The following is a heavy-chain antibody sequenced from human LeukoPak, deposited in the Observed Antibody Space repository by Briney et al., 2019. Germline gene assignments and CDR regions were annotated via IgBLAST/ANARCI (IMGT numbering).Heavy chain of an antibody. CDR1: GFTFSIYG. CDR3: ARGAKWAYYFDY. CDR2: INGDESST. D-gene: IGHD1-26*01. V-gene: IGHV3-74*01. J-gene: IGHJ4*02. Sequence: GRSLRLSCAASGFTFSIYGMHWVRQAPGRGLEWVSRINGDESSTNYADSVKGRFTISRDNAKDTLYLHLNSLTAEDTAVYYCARGAKWAYYFDYWGQGTLVTVSS.